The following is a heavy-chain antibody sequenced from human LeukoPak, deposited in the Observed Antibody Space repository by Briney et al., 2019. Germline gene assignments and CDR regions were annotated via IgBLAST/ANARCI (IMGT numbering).Heavy chain of an antibody. CDR2: INWNGGST. CDR1: GFTVSSNY. V-gene: IGHV3-20*04. CDR3: ARRRVTFVRGVDITSYYFDY. D-gene: IGHD3-10*01. Sequence: GGSLRLSCAVSGFTVSSNYMSWVRQAPGKGLEWVSGINWNGGSTGYADSVKGRFTISRDNAKNSLYLQMNSLRAGDTAFYCCARRRVTFVRGVDITSYYFDYWGQGTLVTVSS. J-gene: IGHJ4*02.